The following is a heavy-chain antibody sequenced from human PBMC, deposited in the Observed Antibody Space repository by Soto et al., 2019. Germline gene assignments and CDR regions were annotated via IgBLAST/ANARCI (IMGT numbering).Heavy chain of an antibody. CDR1: GGSISSYY. CDR2: IYYSGST. Sequence: QVQLQESGPGLVKPSETLSLTCTVSGGSISSYYWSWIRQPPGKGLEWIGYIYYSGSTNYNPSLKRRFPVSVDTSKNQFSLKLSSVTAADTAVYYCPGPPTAGGYWGQGTLVTVSS. CDR3: PGPPTAGGY. D-gene: IGHD3-10*01. V-gene: IGHV4-59*08. J-gene: IGHJ4*02.